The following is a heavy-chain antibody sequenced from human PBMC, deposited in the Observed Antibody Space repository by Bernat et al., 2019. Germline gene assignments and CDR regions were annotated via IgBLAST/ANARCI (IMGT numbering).Heavy chain of an antibody. CDR1: GYTFTGYY. J-gene: IGHJ3*02. D-gene: IGHD3-22*01. Sequence: QVQLVQSGAEVKKPGASVKVSCKASGYTFTGYYMHWVRQAPGQGLEWMGWINPSSGGTNYAQKFQGWVNMTRDTSISTAYMELSRLRSDDTAVYYCARGAYYYDSSGYPGAFDIWGQGTMVTVSS. CDR3: ARGAYYYDSSGYPGAFDI. CDR2: INPSSGGT. V-gene: IGHV1-2*04.